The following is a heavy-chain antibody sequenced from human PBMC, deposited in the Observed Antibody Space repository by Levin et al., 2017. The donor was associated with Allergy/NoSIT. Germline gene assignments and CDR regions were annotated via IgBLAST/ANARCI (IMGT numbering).Heavy chain of an antibody. J-gene: IGHJ2*01. CDR2: ISGSGGGT. CDR3: AGRPMDDHDSSGFYFKWYLEL. Sequence: GGSLRLSCIVSGFTFSTNAMSWVRQAPGKGLEWVSTISGSGGGTYYADSVKGRFTISRDNSKTTLSLQMNSLTAEDTAIYYWAGRPMDDHDSSGFYFKWYLELWGRGTLVTVP. V-gene: IGHV3-23*01. D-gene: IGHD3-22*01. CDR1: GFTFSTNA.